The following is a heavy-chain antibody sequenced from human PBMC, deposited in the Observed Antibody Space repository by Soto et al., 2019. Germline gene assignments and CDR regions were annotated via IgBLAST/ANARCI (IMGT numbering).Heavy chain of an antibody. CDR2: IWYDGSNK. D-gene: IGHD3-22*01. V-gene: IGHV3-33*01. Sequence: QPGGSLRLSCAASGFTFSSYGMHWVRQAPGKGLEWVAVIWYDGSNKYYADSVKGRFTISRDNSKNTLYLQMNSLRAEDTAVYYCAREAYYDSSGYYPHDAFDIWGQGTMVTVSS. CDR3: AREAYYDSSGYYPHDAFDI. CDR1: GFTFSSYG. J-gene: IGHJ3*02.